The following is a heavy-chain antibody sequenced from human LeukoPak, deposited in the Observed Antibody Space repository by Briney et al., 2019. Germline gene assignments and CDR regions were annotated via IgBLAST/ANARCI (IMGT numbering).Heavy chain of an antibody. CDR2: IIPIFGTA. CDR3: ARDPSSSFHWFDP. Sequence: GSSVKVSCKASGGTFSSYAISWVRQAPGQGLEWMGGIIPIFGTANYAQKFQGRVTITTDESTSTVYMELSSLRSEDTAVYYCARDPSSSFHWFDPWGQGTLVTVSS. CDR1: GGTFSSYA. D-gene: IGHD6-6*01. V-gene: IGHV1-69*05. J-gene: IGHJ5*02.